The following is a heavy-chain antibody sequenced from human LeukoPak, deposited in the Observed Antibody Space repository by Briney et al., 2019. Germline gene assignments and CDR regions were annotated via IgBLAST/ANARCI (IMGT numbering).Heavy chain of an antibody. J-gene: IGHJ4*02. CDR1: GGSISSSSYY. Sequence: SETLSLTCTVSGGSISSSSYYWGWIRQPPGKGLEWIGSIYYSGSTYYNPSLKSRVTISVDTSKNQFSLKLSSVTAADTAVHYCARQQPTYWGQGTLVTVSS. V-gene: IGHV4-39*01. CDR3: ARQQPTY. CDR2: IYYSGST.